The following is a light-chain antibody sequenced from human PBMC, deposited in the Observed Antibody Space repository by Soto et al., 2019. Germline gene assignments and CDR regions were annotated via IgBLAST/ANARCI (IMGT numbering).Light chain of an antibody. CDR1: QDVLNNY. V-gene: IGKV3-20*01. CDR3: QQYGTPPWT. J-gene: IGKJ1*01. CDR2: AIS. Sequence: EIFWTPSLATMSLSPGSRSTRSGMASQDVLNNYLAWFQQKPGQAPRLLISAISTRASGIPDRFSGSGSGTHFNLTISRLEPEDFAVYYCQQYGTPPWTFGQGTQLDIK.